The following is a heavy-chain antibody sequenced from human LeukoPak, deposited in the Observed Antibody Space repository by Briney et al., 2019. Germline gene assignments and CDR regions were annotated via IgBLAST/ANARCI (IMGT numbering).Heavy chain of an antibody. CDR3: ARDGETTVTTLTLDV. V-gene: IGHV3-7*01. J-gene: IGHJ6*04. CDR1: GFTFSSHW. Sequence: GGSLRLSCAASGFTFSSHWMSWVRQAPGKGLEWVANIKKDGSEKYYVDAVKGRFTISRDNAKTSLYLQMNSLRAEDTAVYYCARDGETTVTTLTLDVWGKGTTVTVSS. CDR2: IKKDGSEK. D-gene: IGHD4-17*01.